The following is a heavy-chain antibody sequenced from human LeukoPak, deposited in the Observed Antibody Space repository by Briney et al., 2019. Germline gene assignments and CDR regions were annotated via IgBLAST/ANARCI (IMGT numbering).Heavy chain of an antibody. J-gene: IGHJ4*02. V-gene: IGHV4-30-2*01. D-gene: IGHD2-2*01. CDR1: GGSISSGGYY. Sequence: SETLSLTCTVSGGSISSGGYYWSWIRQPPGKGLEWIGYIYHSGSTYYNPSLKSRVTISVEMTKNQFSLNLRSVTAADTAVYYCARGSGNAWLDYWGQGTLVTVSS. CDR3: ARGSGNAWLDY. CDR2: IYHSGST.